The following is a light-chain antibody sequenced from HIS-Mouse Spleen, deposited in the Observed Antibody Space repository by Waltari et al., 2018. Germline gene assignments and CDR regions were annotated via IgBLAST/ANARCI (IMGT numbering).Light chain of an antibody. CDR1: QGISSY. CDR2: AAS. J-gene: IGKJ4*01. V-gene: IGKV1-9*01. Sequence: DIQLTQSPSFLSASVGARVTTTCRASQGISSYLAWYQQKPGKAPKLLIYAASTLQSGVPSRFSGSGSGTEFTLTISSLQPEDFATYYCQQLNSYPQETFGGGTKVEIK. CDR3: QQLNSYPQET.